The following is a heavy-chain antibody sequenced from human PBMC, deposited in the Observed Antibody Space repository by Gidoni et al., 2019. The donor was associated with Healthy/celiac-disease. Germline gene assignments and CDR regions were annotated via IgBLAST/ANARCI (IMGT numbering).Heavy chain of an antibody. D-gene: IGHD3-22*01. J-gene: IGHJ4*02. CDR1: GLPFSGSP. Sequence: EVQLVESGGGLVQPGGSLKLSCATPGLPFSGSPMHWVRPASGKGLEWLGRSRSKANSYATEYAGSVKGRFTISRDDSKNTAYLQMNSLKTEDTAVYYCTRHVSYYYDSSGYYLFDYWGQGTLVTVSS. CDR2: SRSKANSYAT. V-gene: IGHV3-73*02. CDR3: TRHVSYYYDSSGYYLFDY.